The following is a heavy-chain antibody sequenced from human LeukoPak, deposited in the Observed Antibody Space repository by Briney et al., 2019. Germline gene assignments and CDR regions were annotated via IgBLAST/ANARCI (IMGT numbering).Heavy chain of an antibody. CDR3: ARTAARRFDY. J-gene: IGHJ4*02. Sequence: ASVKVSCKASGYTFPSYFMHWVRQAPGQGHEWMGIINPTGGSTTYAQKFQGRVTMTRDTSTSTVYMELSSLRSDDTAVYYCARTAARRFDYWGQGTLVTVSS. CDR1: GYTFPSYF. CDR2: INPTGGST. V-gene: IGHV1-46*01. D-gene: IGHD6-6*01.